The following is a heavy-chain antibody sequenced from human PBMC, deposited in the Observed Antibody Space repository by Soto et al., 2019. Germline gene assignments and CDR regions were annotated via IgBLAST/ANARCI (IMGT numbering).Heavy chain of an antibody. J-gene: IGHJ6*02. CDR3: ASRGYSYGFSLGMDV. D-gene: IGHD5-18*01. CDR2: INHSGST. CDR1: GGSFSGYY. Sequence: SETLSLTCAVYGGSFSGYYWTWIRQPPGTGLEWIGEINHSGSTNYNPSLKSRVTISVDTSKNQFSLKLSSVTAADTAVYYCASRGYSYGFSLGMDVWGQGTTVTVSS. V-gene: IGHV4-34*09.